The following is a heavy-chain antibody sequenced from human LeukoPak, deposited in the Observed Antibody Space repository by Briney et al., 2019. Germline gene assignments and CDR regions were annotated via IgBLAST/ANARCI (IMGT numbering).Heavy chain of an antibody. V-gene: IGHV3-13*01. Sequence: GGSLRLSCAASGFTFSSYAMNWVRQATGKGLEWVSAIGTAGDTYYPGSVKGRFTISRENAKNSLYLQMNSLRAGDTAVYYCAREFSDYDSSGYDSYYYGMDVWGQGTTVTVSS. CDR3: AREFSDYDSSGYDSYYYGMDV. J-gene: IGHJ6*02. D-gene: IGHD3-22*01. CDR1: GFTFSSYA. CDR2: IGTAGDT.